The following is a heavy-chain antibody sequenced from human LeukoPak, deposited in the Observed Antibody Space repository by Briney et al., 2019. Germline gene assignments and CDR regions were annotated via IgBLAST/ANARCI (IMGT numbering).Heavy chain of an antibody. Sequence: ASVKVSCKASGYTFTSYYMHWVRQAPGQGLEWMGIINPSGGSTSYAQKFQGRVTMTRDMSTSTVYMELSSLRSEDTAVYYCARVVNPGRYSGYDYGVWPYDCWGQGTLVTVSS. J-gene: IGHJ4*02. V-gene: IGHV1-46*01. D-gene: IGHD5-12*01. CDR3: ARVVNPGRYSGYDYGVWPYDC. CDR1: GYTFTSYY. CDR2: INPSGGST.